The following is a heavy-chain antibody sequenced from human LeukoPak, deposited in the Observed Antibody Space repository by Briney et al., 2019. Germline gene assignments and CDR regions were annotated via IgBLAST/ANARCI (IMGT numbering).Heavy chain of an antibody. Sequence: GGSLRLSCAASGFTFSNYWMHWVRQAPGKGLVWVSRINSDGINTSYADSVKGRFTISRDNAKNTLNLQMNSLRAEDTAVYYCARSSEGRYYYDSSGFSYYYYYMDVWGKGTTVTISS. CDR1: GFTFSNYW. CDR2: INSDGINT. D-gene: IGHD3-22*01. CDR3: ARSSEGRYYYDSSGFSYYYYYMDV. V-gene: IGHV3-74*01. J-gene: IGHJ6*03.